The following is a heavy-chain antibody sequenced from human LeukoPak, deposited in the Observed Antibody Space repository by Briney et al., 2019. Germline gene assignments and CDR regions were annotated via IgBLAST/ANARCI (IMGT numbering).Heavy chain of an antibody. V-gene: IGHV1-69*04. Sequence: ASVKVSCKASGGTFSSYAINWVRQAPGQGLEWMGRIIPILGIANYAQKFQGRVTITADKSTSTAYMELSSLRSEDTAVYYCARDRIAAAGTDYYYYYGMDVWGQGTTVTVSS. J-gene: IGHJ6*02. CDR1: GGTFSSYA. D-gene: IGHD6-13*01. CDR3: ARDRIAAAGTDYYYYYGMDV. CDR2: IIPILGIA.